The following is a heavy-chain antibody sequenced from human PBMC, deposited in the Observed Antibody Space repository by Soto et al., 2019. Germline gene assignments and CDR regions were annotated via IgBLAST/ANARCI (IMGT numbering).Heavy chain of an antibody. CDR2: VNHNGRN. V-gene: IGHV4-34*01. J-gene: IGHJ6*02. D-gene: IGHD6-13*01. CDR1: GGSFSGYF. CDR3: ARGVAAASYYYYGMDV. Sequence: PSETLSLTCAVYGGSFSGYFWNWIRQTPGKGLEWIGKVNHNGRNNYNPSLKSRVTISLDMSKNQISLKLTSVTAADTAVYYCARGVAAASYYYYGMDVWGQGTTVTVSS.